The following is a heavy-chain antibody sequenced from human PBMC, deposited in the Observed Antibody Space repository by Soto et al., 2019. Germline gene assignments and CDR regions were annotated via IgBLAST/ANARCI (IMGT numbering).Heavy chain of an antibody. V-gene: IGHV3-23*01. J-gene: IGHJ4*02. Sequence: GGSLRLSCETSGFTFSNCVMTWVRQPPGKRLEWVSVITTNGQTAYADSVKGRFTISRDNSKNAAYLQMNSLRAEDTAAYYCAKGLLNGRWYAADWGQGTLVTVSS. D-gene: IGHD6-13*01. CDR2: ITTNGQT. CDR3: AKGLLNGRWYAAD. CDR1: GFTFSNCV.